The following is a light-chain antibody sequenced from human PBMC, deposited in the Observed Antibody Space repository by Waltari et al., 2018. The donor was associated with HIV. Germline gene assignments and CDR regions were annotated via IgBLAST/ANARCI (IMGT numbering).Light chain of an antibody. J-gene: IGKJ4*01. CDR2: WAS. CDR3: QQYYTTPLT. CDR1: QSVFYNYNTKDY. Sequence: DIVMTQSPNSLSVSLNETATINCKSSQSVFYNYNTKDYLAWFQQKPRQPPNLIIYWASSRESVVPDRFSGSGSGTHFTLTITNFQAEDVALYYCQQYYTTPLTFGGGTRVDI. V-gene: IGKV4-1*01.